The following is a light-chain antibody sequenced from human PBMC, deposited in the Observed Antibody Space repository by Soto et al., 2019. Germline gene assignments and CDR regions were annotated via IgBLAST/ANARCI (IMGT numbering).Light chain of an antibody. V-gene: IGKV3-20*01. CDR2: SAS. Sequence: EFVLTQSPGTLSLSPGGRVTLSCRASRSVSGSYLAWYQHKPGQAPRLLIYSASIRATGVPARFSGSGSGTDFTLTITRLEPEDFALYYCQQYGSSPITFGQGTRLEIK. J-gene: IGKJ5*01. CDR3: QQYGSSPIT. CDR1: RSVSGSY.